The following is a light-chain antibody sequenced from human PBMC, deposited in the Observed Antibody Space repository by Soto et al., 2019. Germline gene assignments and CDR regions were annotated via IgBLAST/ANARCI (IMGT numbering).Light chain of an antibody. J-gene: IGKJ1*01. Sequence: DIQMTQSPSTLSASVGDRATITCRASQSISSWLAWYQQKPGKAPKLLIYKASNLESGVPSRFSGIGYGTEFTLSINSLQPDDFATYYCQHYSSYSRTFGQGTKVEIK. CDR3: QHYSSYSRT. V-gene: IGKV1-5*03. CDR1: QSISSW. CDR2: KAS.